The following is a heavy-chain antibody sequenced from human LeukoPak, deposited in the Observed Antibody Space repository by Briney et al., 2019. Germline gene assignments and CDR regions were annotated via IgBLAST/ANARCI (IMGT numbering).Heavy chain of an antibody. D-gene: IGHD6-19*01. Sequence: TGESLKISCKGSGYSFTSYWIGWVRQMPGKGLEWMGIIYPGASDTRYSPSFQGQVSISADKSISTAYLQWSSLKASDTAMYYCARHPSRYSSSPYGYFDYWGQGTLVTVSS. J-gene: IGHJ4*02. CDR1: GYSFTSYW. CDR3: ARHPSRYSSSPYGYFDY. CDR2: IYPGASDT. V-gene: IGHV5-51*01.